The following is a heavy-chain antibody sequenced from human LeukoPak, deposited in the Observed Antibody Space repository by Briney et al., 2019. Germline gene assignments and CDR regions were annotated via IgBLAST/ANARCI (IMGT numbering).Heavy chain of an antibody. D-gene: IGHD3-3*01. J-gene: IGHJ6*02. Sequence: ASETLSLTCTVSGGSISSGDYYWSWIRQPPGKGLEWIGYIYYSGTTYYNPSLKSRVTISVDTAKNQFSLKLSSVTAADTAVYYCARDRFLEWKNYYYYGMYVWGQGTTVTVSS. CDR3: ARDRFLEWKNYYYYGMYV. CDR1: GGSISSGDYY. CDR2: IYYSGTT. V-gene: IGHV4-30-4*01.